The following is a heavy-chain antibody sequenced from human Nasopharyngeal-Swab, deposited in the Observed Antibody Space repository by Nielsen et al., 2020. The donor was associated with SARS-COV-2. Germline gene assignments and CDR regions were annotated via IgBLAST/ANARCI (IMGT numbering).Heavy chain of an antibody. CDR3: ARQGTWIRTNWFDP. Sequence: GGSLRLSCKGSGYSFTSYWIGWVRQMPGKGLEWMGIIYPGDSDTRYSPSFQGQVTISADKSISTAYLQWSSLKASDTVMYYCARQGTWIRTNWFDPWGQGTLVTVSS. J-gene: IGHJ5*02. D-gene: IGHD5-12*01. CDR2: IYPGDSDT. V-gene: IGHV5-51*01. CDR1: GYSFTSYW.